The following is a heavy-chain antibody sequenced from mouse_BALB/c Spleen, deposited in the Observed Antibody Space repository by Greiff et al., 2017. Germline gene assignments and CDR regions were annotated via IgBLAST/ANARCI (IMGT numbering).Heavy chain of an antibody. CDR2: ISSGSSTI. CDR3: ARSGITARYFDV. D-gene: IGHD2-4*01. V-gene: IGHV5-17*02. J-gene: IGHJ1*01. CDR1: GFTFSSFG. Sequence: EVQGVESRGGLVQPGGSRKLSCAASGFTFSSFGMHWVRQAPEKGLEWVAYISSGSSTIYYADTVKGRFTISRDNPKNTLFLQMTSLRSEDTAMYYCARSGITARYFDVWGAGTTVTVSS.